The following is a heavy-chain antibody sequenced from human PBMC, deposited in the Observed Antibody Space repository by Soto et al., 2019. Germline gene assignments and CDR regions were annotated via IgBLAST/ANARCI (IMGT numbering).Heavy chain of an antibody. Sequence: GGSLRLSSAASGFTFSDYYVHWIRRAPGKGLEWVSYISSSGSTIYYADSVKGRFTISRDNAKNSLYLQMNSLRAEDTAVYYCARQKAWTGEWLSLYAPGMDVWGQGTTVTVSS. V-gene: IGHV3-11*01. D-gene: IGHD3-22*01. CDR3: ARQKAWTGEWLSLYAPGMDV. CDR2: ISSSGSTI. J-gene: IGHJ6*02. CDR1: GFTFSDYY.